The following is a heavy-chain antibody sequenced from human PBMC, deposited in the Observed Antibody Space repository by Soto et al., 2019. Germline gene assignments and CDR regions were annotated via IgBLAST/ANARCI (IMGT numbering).Heavy chain of an antibody. J-gene: IGHJ4*02. D-gene: IGHD2-21*02. CDR3: TTWLTANFDY. V-gene: IGHV3-23*01. CDR1: GFTFSSYT. Sequence: TGGSLRLSCAASGFTFSSYTLNWVRRAPGKGLEWVATSSDRRTGNTHYSDSVRGRFTLSRDYSRNILFLQMDSLRADDTALYYCTTWLTANFDYWGRGTQVTVSS. CDR2: SSDRRTGNT.